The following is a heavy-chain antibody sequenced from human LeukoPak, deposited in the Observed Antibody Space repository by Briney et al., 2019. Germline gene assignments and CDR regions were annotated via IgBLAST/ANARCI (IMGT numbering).Heavy chain of an antibody. CDR2: IYIGGST. CDR1: GLSVSSNY. CDR3: ARLDQVDGRNDAFDI. J-gene: IGHJ3*02. V-gene: IGHV3-66*02. D-gene: IGHD3/OR15-3a*01. Sequence: GGSLRLSCAAAGLSVSSNYMGWVRQAPGRALEWVSVIYIGGSTYYADSMKGRFTISRDSSKNTVFLQMNSLRVEDTALYYCARLDQVDGRNDAFDIWGQGTVVTVSS.